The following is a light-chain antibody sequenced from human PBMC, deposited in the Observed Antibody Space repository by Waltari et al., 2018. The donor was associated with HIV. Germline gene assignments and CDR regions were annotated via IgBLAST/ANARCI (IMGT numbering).Light chain of an antibody. CDR1: ALPKQF. CDR2: KDD. V-gene: IGLV3-25*03. Sequence: SYELTQPPSVSVSPGQTARITCSGDALPKQFAYWYQQKAGQAPLMVIYKDDKRPSGIPDRFAGYMSGTTVTLIISGVQPEDEADYYCESADDSGDHWVFGGGTKLSVL. J-gene: IGLJ3*02. CDR3: ESADDSGDHWV.